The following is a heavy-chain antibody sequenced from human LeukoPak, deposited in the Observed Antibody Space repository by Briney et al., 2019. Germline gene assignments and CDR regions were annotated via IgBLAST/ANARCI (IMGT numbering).Heavy chain of an antibody. D-gene: IGHD3-10*01. Sequence: GGSLRLSCAASGFTFNTAWMHWVRQAPGKGLVWVSRIYNDGSDTTYADSVKGRFTISRDNARNTLYLQMSSLRAEDTAVYYCATDSGHAFSFWGQGTMVTVSS. CDR2: IYNDGSDT. CDR3: ATDSGHAFSF. CDR1: GFTFNTAW. J-gene: IGHJ3*01. V-gene: IGHV3-74*01.